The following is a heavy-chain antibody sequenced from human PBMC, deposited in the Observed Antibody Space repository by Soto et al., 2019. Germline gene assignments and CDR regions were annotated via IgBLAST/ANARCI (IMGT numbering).Heavy chain of an antibody. J-gene: IGHJ4*02. CDR1: GGSIDTGGFY. CDR2: IYYTGAA. CDR3: ASGTFNDISFDS. D-gene: IGHD2-21*01. V-gene: IGHV4-31*03. Sequence: QVQLQESGPGLVKPSQTLTLTCSVSGGSIDTGGFYWSWARQLPGKGLQWIGYIYYTGAAYYNPALKSRVVISLDTSANQFSLSLTSLTAADTAVYYCASGTFNDISFDSWGQVRLVTVSS.